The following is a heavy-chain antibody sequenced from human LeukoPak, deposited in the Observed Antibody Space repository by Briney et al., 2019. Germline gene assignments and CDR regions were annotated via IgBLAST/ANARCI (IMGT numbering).Heavy chain of an antibody. J-gene: IGHJ4*02. Sequence: GGSLRLSCAASGFTFRSYWMHWVRQAPGKGLEWVSVIYSGGSTYYADSVRGRFTISRDNSKSTLSLQMNSLRAEDTAVYYCAKGVLRTTPDLGLSYWGQGTLVTVSS. CDR3: AKGVLRTTPDLGLSY. D-gene: IGHD4-17*01. CDR1: GFTFRSYW. V-gene: IGHV3-53*01. CDR2: IYSGGST.